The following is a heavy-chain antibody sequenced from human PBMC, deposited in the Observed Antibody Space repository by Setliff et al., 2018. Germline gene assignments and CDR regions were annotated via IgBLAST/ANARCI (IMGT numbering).Heavy chain of an antibody. CDR3: ARDGGEY. V-gene: IGHV3-7*01. J-gene: IGHJ4*02. CDR2: IKQDGSEK. CDR1: GFTFWSYA. D-gene: IGHD3-16*01. Sequence: GESLRLSCAASGFTFWSYATSWVRQAPGKGLEWVANIKQDGSEKYYVDSVKGRFTISRDNAKNSLYLQMNSLRAEDTAVYYCARDGGEYWGQGTLVTVSS.